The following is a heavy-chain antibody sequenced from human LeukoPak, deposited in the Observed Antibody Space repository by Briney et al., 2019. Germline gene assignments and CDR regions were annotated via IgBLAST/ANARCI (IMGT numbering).Heavy chain of an antibody. CDR2: INHSGST. CDR1: GGSFSGYY. D-gene: IGHD2-2*02. Sequence: SETLSLTCAVYGGSFSGYYWSWIRQPPGKGLEWIGEINHSGSTNYNPSLKSRVTISVDTSKNQFSLKLSSVTAADTAVYYCARGRRYCSSTSCSTRDYFDYWGQGTLVTVSS. CDR3: ARGRRYCSSTSCSTRDYFDY. J-gene: IGHJ4*02. V-gene: IGHV4-34*01.